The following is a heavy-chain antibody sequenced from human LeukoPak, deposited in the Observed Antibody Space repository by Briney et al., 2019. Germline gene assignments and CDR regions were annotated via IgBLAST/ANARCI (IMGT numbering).Heavy chain of an antibody. D-gene: IGHD3-10*01. V-gene: IGHV4-34*01. Sequence: GSLRLSCAASGFTFSSYWMSWVRQAPGKGLEWIGEINHSGSTNYNPSLKSRVTISVDTSKNQFSLKLSSVTAADTAVYYCARGRLWTDDEDENYFDYWGQGTLVTVSS. CDR3: ARGRLWTDDEDENYFDY. J-gene: IGHJ4*02. CDR2: INHSGST. CDR1: GFTFSSYW.